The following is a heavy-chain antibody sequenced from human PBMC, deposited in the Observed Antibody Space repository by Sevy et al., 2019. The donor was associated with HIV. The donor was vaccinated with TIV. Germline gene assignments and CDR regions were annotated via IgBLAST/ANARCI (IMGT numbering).Heavy chain of an antibody. Sequence: SETLSLTCTVSGGSISSYYWSWIRQPPGKGLVWIGYIYYSGSTNYNPSLKSRVTISVDTSKNQFSLKLSSVTAADTAVYYCATSGIAAAGVFDYWGQGTLLTVSS. V-gene: IGHV4-59*01. D-gene: IGHD6-13*01. CDR3: ATSGIAAAGVFDY. CDR1: GGSISSYY. CDR2: IYYSGST. J-gene: IGHJ4*02.